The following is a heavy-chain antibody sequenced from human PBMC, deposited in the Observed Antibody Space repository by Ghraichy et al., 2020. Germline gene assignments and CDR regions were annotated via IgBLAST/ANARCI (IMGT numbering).Heavy chain of an antibody. CDR3: AKDQAFTVSGVIKPDAFDG. V-gene: IGHV3-30*18. D-gene: IGHD3-3*01. CDR2: IFYDGNNQ. CDR1: GFKFTNYG. Sequence: GESLNISCEASGFKFTNYGMHWVRQAPGKGLEWVAVIFYDGNNQFYRDSVEGRFTITRDNSKNTLYLEMNSLRPEDTAVYYCAKDQAFTVSGVIKPDAFDGWGKGTMVTVSS. J-gene: IGHJ3*01.